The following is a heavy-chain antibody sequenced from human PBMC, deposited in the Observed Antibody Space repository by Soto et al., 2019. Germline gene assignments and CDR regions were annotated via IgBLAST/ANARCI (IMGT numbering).Heavy chain of an antibody. CDR2: ISGSGGST. J-gene: IGHJ3*02. CDR1: GFTFSSYA. CDR3: AKFSGNIAVAGPDAFDI. V-gene: IGHV3-23*01. Sequence: GGSLRLSCAASGFTFSSYAMSWVRQAPGKGLEWVSAISGSGGSTYYADSVKGRFTISRDNSKNTLYLQMNSLRAEDTAVYYCAKFSGNIAVAGPDAFDIWGQGTMVTVSS. D-gene: IGHD6-19*01.